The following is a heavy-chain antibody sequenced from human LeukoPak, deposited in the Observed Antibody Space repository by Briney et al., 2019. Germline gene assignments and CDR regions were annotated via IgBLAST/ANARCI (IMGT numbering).Heavy chain of an antibody. CDR3: ARGDYGSGSYRYFDY. CDR1: GYTFTSYG. J-gene: IGHJ4*02. D-gene: IGHD3-10*01. Sequence: ASVKVSCKDSGYTFTSYGVSWVRQAPGQGLMWMGWISAYNGNTNYAQNLQGRVTMTTDTSTSTAYMELRSLRSDDTAVYYCARGDYGSGSYRYFDYWGQGTLVTVSS. V-gene: IGHV1-18*01. CDR2: ISAYNGNT.